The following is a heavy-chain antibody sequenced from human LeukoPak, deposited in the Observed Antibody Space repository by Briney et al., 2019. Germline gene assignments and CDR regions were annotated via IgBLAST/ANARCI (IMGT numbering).Heavy chain of an antibody. D-gene: IGHD3-10*01. CDR1: GFTFSSYA. CDR2: ISSSGSTI. V-gene: IGHV3-48*03. Sequence: GGSLRLSCAASGFTFSSYAMSWVRQAPGKGLEWVSYISSSGSTIYYADSVKGRFTISRDNAKNSLYLQMNSLRAEDTAVYYCARTLRVWFGELPTPNFDYWGQGTLVTVSS. CDR3: ARTLRVWFGELPTPNFDY. J-gene: IGHJ4*02.